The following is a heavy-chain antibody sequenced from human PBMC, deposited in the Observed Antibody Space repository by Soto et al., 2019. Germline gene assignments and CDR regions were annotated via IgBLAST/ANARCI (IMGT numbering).Heavy chain of an antibody. J-gene: IGHJ6*02. CDR2: ISYDGSNK. CDR1: GFTFSSYA. D-gene: IGHD2-8*01. V-gene: IGHV3-30-3*01. Sequence: GGSLRLSCAASGFTFSSYAMHWVRQAPGKGLEWVAVISYDGSNKYYADSVKGRFTISRDNSTNTLYLQMNSLRAEDTAVYYYARVCTLWNSFNGMDVWGQGTTVTVSS. CDR3: ARVCTLWNSFNGMDV.